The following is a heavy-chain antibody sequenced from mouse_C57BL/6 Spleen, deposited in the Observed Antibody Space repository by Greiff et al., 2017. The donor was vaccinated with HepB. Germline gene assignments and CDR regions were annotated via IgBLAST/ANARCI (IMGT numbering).Heavy chain of an antibody. V-gene: IGHV1-15*01. CDR3: TRPHGPSAMDY. CDR1: GYTFTDYE. CDR2: IDPETGGT. J-gene: IGHJ4*01. Sequence: VKLQESGAELVRPGASVTLSCKASGYTFTDYEMHWVKQTPVHGLEWIGAIDPETGGTAYNQKFKGKAILTADKSSSTAYMELRSLTSEDSAVYYCTRPHGPSAMDYWGQGTSVTVSS.